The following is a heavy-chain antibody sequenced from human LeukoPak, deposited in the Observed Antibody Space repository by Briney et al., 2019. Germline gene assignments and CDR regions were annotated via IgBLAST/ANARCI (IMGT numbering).Heavy chain of an antibody. J-gene: IGHJ2*01. D-gene: IGHD3-3*01. V-gene: IGHV3-23*01. CDR2: IGVSGTST. CDR1: GFTFSKYA. Sequence: GVSLRLSCAASGFTFSKYAMSWVRQAPGKGLEWVSAIGVSGTSTYYADSVKGRFTVSRDDSKSTLYLHMNSLRAEDTAVYYCAKPYRFFDLWGRGTLVTVSS. CDR3: AKPYRFFDL.